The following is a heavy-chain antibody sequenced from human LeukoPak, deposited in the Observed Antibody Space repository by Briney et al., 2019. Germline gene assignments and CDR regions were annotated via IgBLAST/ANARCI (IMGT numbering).Heavy chain of an antibody. J-gene: IGHJ4*02. CDR3: ARGRTQLPFDY. CDR1: GDSISSGGYY. D-gene: IGHD5-24*01. CDR2: IYYSGST. V-gene: IGHV4-31*03. Sequence: SETLTLTCTVSGDSISSGGYYWSWIRQHPGKGLEWIGYIYYSGSTYYNPSLKSRVTISADTSKKQFSLKLSSVTAADTAVYYCARGRTQLPFDYWDQGTLVTVSS.